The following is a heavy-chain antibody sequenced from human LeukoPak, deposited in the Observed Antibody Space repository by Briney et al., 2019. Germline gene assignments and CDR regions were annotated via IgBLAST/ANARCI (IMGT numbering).Heavy chain of an antibody. Sequence: SETLSPTCTISGGSVSDYYWGWIRQPPGKGLEWIGSIYHIGSTYYSPSLKSRVSMSVDTSKNQFSQKLSSVTAADTAVYYCANSPILAVADYFGSWGQGMLVTVSS. CDR1: GGSVSDYY. CDR2: IYHIGST. V-gene: IGHV4-59*04. D-gene: IGHD6-19*01. CDR3: ANSPILAVADYFGS. J-gene: IGHJ4*02.